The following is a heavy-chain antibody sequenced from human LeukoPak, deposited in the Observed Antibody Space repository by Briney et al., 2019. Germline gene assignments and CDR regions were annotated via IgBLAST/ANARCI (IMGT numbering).Heavy chain of an antibody. Sequence: GGSLRLSCAASGFTFSSYSMNWVRQAPGKGLEWVSYICSSSSTIYYADSVKGRFTISRDNSKNTVYLQMNSLRAEDTAVYYCASPAVWGELSLRYWGQGTLVTVSS. CDR2: ICSSSSTI. CDR1: GFTFSSYS. J-gene: IGHJ4*02. CDR3: ASPAVWGELSLRY. V-gene: IGHV3-48*01. D-gene: IGHD3-16*02.